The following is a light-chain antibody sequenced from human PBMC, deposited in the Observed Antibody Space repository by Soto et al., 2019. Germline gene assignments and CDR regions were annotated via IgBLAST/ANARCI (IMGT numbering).Light chain of an antibody. CDR2: EVS. J-gene: IGLJ1*01. V-gene: IGLV2-8*01. CDR3: TSYAGTYSFFYV. CDR1: SSDVGAYIY. Sequence: QSALTQPPSASGSPGQSVTISCTGTSSDVGAYIYVSWYQQLPGKAPKLIIYEVSKRPSGVPDRFPGSKSGNTASLTVSGLQAEDEADYYCTSYAGTYSFFYVFGTGTKVTVL.